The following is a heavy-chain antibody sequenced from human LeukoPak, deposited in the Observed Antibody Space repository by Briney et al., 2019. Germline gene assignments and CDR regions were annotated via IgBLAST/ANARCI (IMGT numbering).Heavy chain of an antibody. J-gene: IGHJ6*02. CDR2: ISYDGSNK. Sequence: GGSLRLSCAASGFTFSSYGMHWVRQAPGKGLEWVAVISYDGSNKYYADSVKGRFTISRDNSKNTLYLQMNSLRAEDTAVYYCASPSYVGYVRDVGGQGTRVTVSS. D-gene: IGHD1-26*01. CDR3: ASPSYVGYVRDV. CDR1: GFTFSSYG. V-gene: IGHV3-30*03.